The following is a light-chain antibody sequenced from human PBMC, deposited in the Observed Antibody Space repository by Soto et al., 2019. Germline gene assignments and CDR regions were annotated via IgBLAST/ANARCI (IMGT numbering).Light chain of an antibody. CDR1: QDISNY. CDR3: QQYDSLPRT. J-gene: IGKJ1*01. CDR2: DAS. V-gene: IGKV1-33*01. Sequence: DIQMTQSPSSLSASVGDRFTITCQASQDISNYLNWYQQKPGKAPKLLIYDASNLETGVPSRFSGSGSGTDFTFTISSLQPEDIATYYCQQYDSLPRTFGQGTKVDIK.